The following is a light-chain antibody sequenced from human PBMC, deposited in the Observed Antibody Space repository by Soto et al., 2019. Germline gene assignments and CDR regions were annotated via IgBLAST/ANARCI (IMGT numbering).Light chain of an antibody. J-gene: IGKJ2*01. CDR1: QSVSSSY. Sequence: EIVLTQSPGTLSLSPGERATLSCRASQSVSSSYLAWHQQKPGQAPRLLIYGTSSRATGIPDRFSGSGSGTDFTLTISRLEPEDFAVYYCQQYGSSSYTFGQGTKREIK. CDR3: QQYGSSSYT. CDR2: GTS. V-gene: IGKV3-20*01.